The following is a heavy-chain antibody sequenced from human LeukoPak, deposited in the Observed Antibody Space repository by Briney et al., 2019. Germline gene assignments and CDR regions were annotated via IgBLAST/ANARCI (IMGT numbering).Heavy chain of an antibody. V-gene: IGHV3-30*18. CDR2: ISYDGSNK. Sequence: PGGSLRLSCAASGFTFSSYEMNWVRQAPGKGLEWVAVISYDGSNKYYADSVKGRFTISRDNSKNTLYLQMNSLRAEDTAVYYCAKKRRQVWFGEDYYGMDVWGKGTTVTVSS. J-gene: IGHJ6*04. CDR3: AKKRRQVWFGEDYYGMDV. D-gene: IGHD3-10*01. CDR1: GFTFSSYE.